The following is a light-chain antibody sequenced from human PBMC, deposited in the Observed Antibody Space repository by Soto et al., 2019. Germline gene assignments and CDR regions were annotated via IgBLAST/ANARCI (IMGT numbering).Light chain of an antibody. V-gene: IGKV3-20*01. CDR3: QQYGSSPMST. CDR1: QSVSSSY. CDR2: GAS. Sequence: EIVLTQSPGTLSLSPGERATLSCRASQSVSSSYLAWYQQKPGQAPRLLIYGASSRATGIPGRFSGSGSGTDFTLTISRLEPEDFAVYYCQQYGSSPMSTFGQGTKLEIK. J-gene: IGKJ2*01.